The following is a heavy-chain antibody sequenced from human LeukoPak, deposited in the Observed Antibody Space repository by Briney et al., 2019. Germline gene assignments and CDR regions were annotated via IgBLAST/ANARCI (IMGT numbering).Heavy chain of an antibody. Sequence: PSETLSLTCTVSGGSISSYHWSWIRQPPGKGLEWIGYIYTSGSTNYNPSLKSRVTISVDTSKNQFSLKLSSVTAADTAVYYCARHYYGSGSFDYWGQGTLVTVSS. V-gene: IGHV4-4*09. J-gene: IGHJ4*02. D-gene: IGHD3-10*01. CDR1: GGSISSYH. CDR2: IYTSGST. CDR3: ARHYYGSGSFDY.